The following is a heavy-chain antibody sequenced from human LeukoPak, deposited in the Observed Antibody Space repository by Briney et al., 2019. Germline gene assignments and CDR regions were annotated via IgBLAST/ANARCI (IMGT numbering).Heavy chain of an antibody. CDR3: ARAEWSNWYFDL. J-gene: IGHJ2*01. V-gene: IGHV3-7*03. D-gene: IGHD3-3*01. Sequence: SGGSLRLSCAAPGFTFSTYWMNSVRQAPGKGVEMVANIKQDGSEKYYVDSVKGRFTPSRDSAKNSLYLQMNSLRAEDTAVYYCARAEWSNWYFDLWGRGTLVTVSS. CDR1: GFTFSTYW. CDR2: IKQDGSEK.